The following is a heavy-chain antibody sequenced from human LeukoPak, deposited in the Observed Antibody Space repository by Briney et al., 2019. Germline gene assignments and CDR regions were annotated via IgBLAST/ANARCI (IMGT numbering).Heavy chain of an antibody. V-gene: IGHV1-2*02. CDR1: GYTFTGYY. D-gene: IGHD3-3*01. CDR3: ARVIWSGYSYFDY. CDR2: INPNSGGT. J-gene: IGHJ4*02. Sequence: GASVKVSCKASGYTFTGYYMHWVRQAPGQGLEWMGWINPNSGGTNYAQKFQGRVTMTGDTSISTAYMELSRLRSDDTAVYYCARVIWSGYSYFDYWGQGTLVTVSS.